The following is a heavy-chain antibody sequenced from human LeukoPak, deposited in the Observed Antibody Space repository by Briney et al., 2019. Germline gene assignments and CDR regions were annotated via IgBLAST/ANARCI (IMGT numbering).Heavy chain of an antibody. V-gene: IGHV3-48*01. CDR3: VSCRESSSSCSLDY. J-gene: IGHJ4*02. D-gene: IGHD2-2*01. CDR2: ISPTSSTI. Sequence: GGSLRLSCAASGFTFSSYSMNWVRQAPGKGLEWVSHISPTSSTIFYAESVKGRFTISRDNAKNSVFLQMNSLRVEDTAVYYCVSCRESSSSCSLDYWGQGTLVTVSS. CDR1: GFTFSSYS.